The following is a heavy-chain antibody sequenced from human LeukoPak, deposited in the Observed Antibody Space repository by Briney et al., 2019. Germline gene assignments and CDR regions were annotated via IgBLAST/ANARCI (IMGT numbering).Heavy chain of an antibody. CDR3: ATSQIRLGFFDN. D-gene: IGHD5-12*01. Sequence: ASVKVSCKASFSGNYFQWVRQAPGQGFEWIGCIDRNSRDTDYAQKFQGRVTMTRDTSSTTGYMELYGLRPDDTAIYHCATSQIRLGFFDNWGQGTLVFVSP. CDR2: IDRNSRDT. V-gene: IGHV1-2*02. J-gene: IGHJ4*02. CDR1: FSGNY.